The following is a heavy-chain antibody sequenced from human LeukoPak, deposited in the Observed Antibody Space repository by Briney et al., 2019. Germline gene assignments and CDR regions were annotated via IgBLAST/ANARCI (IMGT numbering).Heavy chain of an antibody. Sequence: GASVKVSCKASGYTFTGYYMHWVRQAPGQGLEWMGWIDPNSGGTNYAQKFQGRVTMTRDTSISTAYMELSRLKSDDTAVYYCARGESPVAGTSPFDYWGQGTLVTVSS. CDR3: ARGESPVAGTSPFDY. J-gene: IGHJ4*02. CDR2: IDPNSGGT. D-gene: IGHD6-19*01. V-gene: IGHV1-2*02. CDR1: GYTFTGYY.